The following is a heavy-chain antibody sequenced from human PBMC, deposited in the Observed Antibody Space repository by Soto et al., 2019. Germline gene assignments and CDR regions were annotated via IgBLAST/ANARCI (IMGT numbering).Heavy chain of an antibody. CDR2: INAGNGNT. D-gene: IGHD3-22*01. CDR3: VRERQYYDSSAYYYLFDY. CDR1: GYTFTNYA. J-gene: IGHJ4*02. V-gene: IGHV1-3*01. Sequence: QIHLVQSGAEVKKPGASVKVSCKASGYTFTNYAIFWVRQAPGQRLEWMGWINAGNGNTKYSQKFQGRVTITRDTFASTAHMELSSLRSEDTAMYYFVRERQYYDSSAYYYLFDYWGQGTLVTVSS.